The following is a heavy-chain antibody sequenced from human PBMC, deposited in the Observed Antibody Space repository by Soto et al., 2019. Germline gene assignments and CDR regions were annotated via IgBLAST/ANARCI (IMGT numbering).Heavy chain of an antibody. V-gene: IGHV4-30-4*01. CDR1: GGSISSGDYY. CDR3: ARALGYSSSWYKEGYYFDY. CDR2: IYYSGST. J-gene: IGHJ4*02. D-gene: IGHD6-13*01. Sequence: SETLSLTCTVSGGSISSGDYYWSWIRQPPGKGLEWIGYIYYSGSTYYNPPLKSRVTISVDTSKNQFSLKLSSVTAADTAVYYCARALGYSSSWYKEGYYFDYWGQGTLVTVSS.